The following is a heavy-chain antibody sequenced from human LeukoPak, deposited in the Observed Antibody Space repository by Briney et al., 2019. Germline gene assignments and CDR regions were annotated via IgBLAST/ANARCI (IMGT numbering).Heavy chain of an antibody. CDR2: LHYSGST. D-gene: IGHD3-22*01. CDR3: ARHGQTAYDSSGYYR. J-gene: IGHJ4*02. V-gene: IGHV4-39*01. CDR1: GGSISSGAYY. Sequence: TSETLSLTCSVPGGSISSGAYYWGWIRQPPGKGLEWIGSLHYSGSTYYNPSLKSRVTISVDTSKNHFSLNLSSVTAADTAVYYCARHGQTAYDSSGYYRWGQGFLVTVSS.